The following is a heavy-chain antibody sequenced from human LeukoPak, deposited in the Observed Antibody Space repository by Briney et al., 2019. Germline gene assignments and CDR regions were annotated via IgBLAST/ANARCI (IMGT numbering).Heavy chain of an antibody. Sequence: SETLSPTCTVSGGSISSYYWSWIRQPPGKGLEWIGYIYYSGSTNYNPSLKSRVTISVDTSKNQFSLKLSSVTAADTAVYYRARGYYDSSGYAFDIWGQRTMVTVSS. J-gene: IGHJ3*02. CDR2: IYYSGST. CDR1: GGSISSYY. D-gene: IGHD3-22*01. CDR3: ARGYYDSSGYAFDI. V-gene: IGHV4-59*01.